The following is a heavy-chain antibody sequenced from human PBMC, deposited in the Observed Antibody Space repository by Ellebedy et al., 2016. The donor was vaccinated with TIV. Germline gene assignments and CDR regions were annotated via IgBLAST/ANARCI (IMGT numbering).Heavy chain of an antibody. CDR1: GGSIRPYY. CDR3: ARVQNGEIGHFDY. Sequence: MPSETLSLTCTVSGGSIRPYYWSWIRQPPGKGLEWIGYISYSGSTNYNPSLKSRVTISVDTSKNQFSLKLSSVTAADTAVYYCARVQNGEIGHFDYWGQGTLVTVSS. CDR2: ISYSGST. J-gene: IGHJ4*02. V-gene: IGHV4-59*12. D-gene: IGHD3-10*01.